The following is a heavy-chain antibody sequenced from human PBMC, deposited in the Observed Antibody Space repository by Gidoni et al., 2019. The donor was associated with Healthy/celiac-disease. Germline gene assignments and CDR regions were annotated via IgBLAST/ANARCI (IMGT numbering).Heavy chain of an antibody. CDR1: GYTFTRYD. CDR2: MKPNSGNT. Sequence: QVQLVQSGAEVKKHGASVKVSCKASGYTFTRYDITWVRQDTGQGLEWVGWMKPNSGNTGYEQKFQGRVTMTRNTSISTAYMELSSLRSEDTAVDYCARASIRRIAVAAYYFDYWGQGTLVTVSS. V-gene: IGHV1-8*01. D-gene: IGHD6-19*01. J-gene: IGHJ4*02. CDR3: ARASIRRIAVAAYYFDY.